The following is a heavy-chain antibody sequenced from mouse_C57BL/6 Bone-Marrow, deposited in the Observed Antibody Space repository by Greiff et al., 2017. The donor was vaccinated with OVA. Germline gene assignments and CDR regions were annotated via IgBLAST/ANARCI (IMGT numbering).Heavy chain of an antibody. V-gene: IGHV5-6*01. Sequence: EVQLVESGGDLVKPGGSLKLSCAASGFTFSSYGMSWVRQTPDKRLEWVATISSGGSYTYYPDSVKGRFTISRDNAKNTLYLQMSSLKSEDTAMYYCARGLPDYWGQGTTLTVSS. J-gene: IGHJ2*01. CDR2: ISSGGSYT. D-gene: IGHD3-3*01. CDR1: GFTFSSYG. CDR3: ARGLPDY.